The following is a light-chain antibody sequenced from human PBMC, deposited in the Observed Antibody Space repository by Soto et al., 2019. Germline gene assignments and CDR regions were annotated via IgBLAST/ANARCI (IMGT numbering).Light chain of an antibody. CDR2: DAS. Sequence: ILMTQSPATLSVSPGERATLSCRASQSVSNNLAWYQQKPGQAPRLLIYDASTRATGIPARFSGSGSGTEFTLTLRGLQSEDFAGYYCQQYNIWPPWTFGPGTKVEVK. V-gene: IGKV3-15*01. CDR1: QSVSNN. J-gene: IGKJ1*01. CDR3: QQYNIWPPWT.